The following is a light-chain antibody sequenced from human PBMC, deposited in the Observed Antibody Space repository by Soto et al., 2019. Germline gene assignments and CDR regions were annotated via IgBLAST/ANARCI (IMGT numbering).Light chain of an antibody. Sequence: EIVVTQSPATLSVSPGEGATLSCRVSHSISSNLAWYQQKPGQAPRLLIYGASTRATGIPARFSGSGSGTEFTLTISSLQSEDFAVYYCHQYNYWPRTFGQGTKVDIK. CDR3: HQYNYWPRT. V-gene: IGKV3-15*01. J-gene: IGKJ1*01. CDR2: GAS. CDR1: HSISSN.